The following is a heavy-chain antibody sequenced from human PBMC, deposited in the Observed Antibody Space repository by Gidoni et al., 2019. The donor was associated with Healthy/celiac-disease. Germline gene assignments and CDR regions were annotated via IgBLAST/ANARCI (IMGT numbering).Heavy chain of an antibody. Sequence: QEQLVESGGGVVQPGRSLRLSCAASGFTFSSYGMHWVRQAPGKGLEWVAVIAYGGDKKYYADSVKGRFTISRDNSKNTLYLQLNSLRAEDTAVYYCAKRMKRTVTPRSGGMDVWGQGTTVTVSS. CDR1: GFTFSSYG. CDR3: AKRMKRTVTPRSGGMDV. D-gene: IGHD4-17*01. V-gene: IGHV3-30*18. CDR2: IAYGGDKK. J-gene: IGHJ6*02.